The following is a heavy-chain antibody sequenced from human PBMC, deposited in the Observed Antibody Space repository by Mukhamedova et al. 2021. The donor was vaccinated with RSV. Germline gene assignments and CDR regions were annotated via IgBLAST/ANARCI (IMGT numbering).Heavy chain of an antibody. D-gene: IGHD5-24*01. V-gene: IGHV4-34*01. Sequence: GEINHSGSTNYNPSLKSRVTISVDTSKNQFSLKLSSVTAADTAVYYCARGGYKYWGQGTLVNVSS. J-gene: IGHJ4*02. CDR2: INHSGST. CDR3: ARGGYKY.